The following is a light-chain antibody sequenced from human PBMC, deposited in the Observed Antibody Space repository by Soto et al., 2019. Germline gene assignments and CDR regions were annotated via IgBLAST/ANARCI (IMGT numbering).Light chain of an antibody. J-gene: IGKJ5*01. Sequence: EIWMTQSPGTLSVSPGEGATLSCWASQSVSGKLAWYQQKPGQAPRLLIYGTSIRATGVPARFSGGGSGTEFTLTISGLKPADFAVYYCQQYNNWHLITFGQGTRLEI. CDR2: GTS. CDR3: QQYNNWHLIT. CDR1: QSVSGK. V-gene: IGKV3-15*01.